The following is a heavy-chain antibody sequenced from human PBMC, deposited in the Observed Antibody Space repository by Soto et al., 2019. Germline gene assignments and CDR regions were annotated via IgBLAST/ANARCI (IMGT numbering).Heavy chain of an antibody. Sequence: QVQLVESGGGVVQPGRSLRLSCAASGFTFGNYIMHWVRQAPGKGLEWVAIILHDGNNKYYADSVKGRFTISRDNSKNTLYLQMNSLRTEDTAIYYCARDDEGGSYCDLGYWGQGTLVTVSS. V-gene: IGHV3-30-3*01. CDR1: GFTFGNYI. D-gene: IGHD3-10*01. J-gene: IGHJ4*02. CDR3: ARDDEGGSYCDLGY. CDR2: ILHDGNNK.